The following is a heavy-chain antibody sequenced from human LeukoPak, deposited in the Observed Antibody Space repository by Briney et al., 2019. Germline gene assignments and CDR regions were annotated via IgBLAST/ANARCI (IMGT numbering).Heavy chain of an antibody. V-gene: IGHV1-2*02. J-gene: IGHJ3*02. CDR2: INPNSSGT. CDR3: ARLRLGEFDAFDI. CDR1: GYTFTGYY. D-gene: IGHD3-16*01. Sequence: ASVKVSCKASGYTFTGYYMHWVRQAPGQGLEWMGWINPNSSGTNYAQKFQGRVTMTRDTSISTAYMELSRLRSDDTAVYYCARLRLGEFDAFDIWGQGTMVTVSS.